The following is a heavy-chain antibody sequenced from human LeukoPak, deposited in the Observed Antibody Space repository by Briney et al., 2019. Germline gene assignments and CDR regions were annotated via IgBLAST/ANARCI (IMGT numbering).Heavy chain of an antibody. D-gene: IGHD4-23*01. Sequence: PGGSLRLSCAASGFTFSSYSMNWVRQAPGKGLEWVSYISSSSSTIYYADSVKGRFTISRDNAKNSLYLQMNSLRAEDTAVYYCARDTGALRGDGGDAFDIWGQGTMVIVSS. J-gene: IGHJ3*02. CDR2: ISSSSSTI. CDR1: GFTFSSYS. V-gene: IGHV3-48*01. CDR3: ARDTGALRGDGGDAFDI.